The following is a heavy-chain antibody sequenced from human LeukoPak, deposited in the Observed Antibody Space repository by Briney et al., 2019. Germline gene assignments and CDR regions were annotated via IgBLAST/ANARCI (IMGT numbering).Heavy chain of an antibody. CDR2: INANNGDT. V-gene: IGHV1-2*04. J-gene: IGHJ4*02. Sequence: GASVKVSCKSSGFTFTGYYIHWVRQAPGQGLEWMGWINANNGDTNYAQKFRGWVTMTRDTSLSTAYMELYRLRSDDTAVYYCARDGATVATPFFDYWGQGTLVTVSS. CDR3: ARDGATVATPFFDY. CDR1: GFTFTGYY. D-gene: IGHD4-17*01.